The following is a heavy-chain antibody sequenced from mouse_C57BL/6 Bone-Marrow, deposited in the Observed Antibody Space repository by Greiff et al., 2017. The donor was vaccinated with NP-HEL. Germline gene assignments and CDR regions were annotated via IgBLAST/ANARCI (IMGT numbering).Heavy chain of an antibody. V-gene: IGHV1-64*01. J-gene: IGHJ4*01. D-gene: IGHD2-3*01. Sequence: VQLKQPGAELVKPGASVKLSCKASGYTFTSYWMHWVKQRPGQGLEWIGMIHPNSGSTNYNEKFKSKATLTVDKSSSTAYMQLSSLTSEDSAVYYCARSGWLLRYAMDYWGQGTSVTVSS. CDR2: IHPNSGST. CDR1: GYTFTSYW. CDR3: ARSGWLLRYAMDY.